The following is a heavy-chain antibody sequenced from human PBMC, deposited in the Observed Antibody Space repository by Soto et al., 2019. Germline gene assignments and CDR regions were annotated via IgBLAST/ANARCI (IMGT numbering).Heavy chain of an antibody. J-gene: IGHJ4*02. D-gene: IGHD1-26*01. V-gene: IGHV1-69*01. CDR1: GGRFRIYA. CDR3: GRTSYSSGRLYYFDY. CDR2: IFPIFGTA. Sequence: PVKVSWKASGGRFRIYAISGVRQVPGQELEGMGGIFPIFGTANYRQKFQGRVTISAEESMSTVYMVLSSLRCEDGVVDYCGRTSYSSGRLYYFDYWCQGTLVTLSS.